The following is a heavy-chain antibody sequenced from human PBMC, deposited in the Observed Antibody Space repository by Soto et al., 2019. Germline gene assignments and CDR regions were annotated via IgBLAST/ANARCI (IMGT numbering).Heavy chain of an antibody. CDR1: GDSIRSGEQY. V-gene: IGHV4-30-4*01. J-gene: IGHJ6*02. Sequence: PSETLSLTCTVSGDSIRSGEQYWSWIRQPPGKGLEWIGYIYYSGSTYYNPSLKSRVTLSVDTSKNQFSLELTSVTAADTAVYFCARVEILTVDWCMDVWGQGTTVTVSS. CDR3: ARVEILTVDWCMDV. CDR2: IYYSGST. D-gene: IGHD3-9*01.